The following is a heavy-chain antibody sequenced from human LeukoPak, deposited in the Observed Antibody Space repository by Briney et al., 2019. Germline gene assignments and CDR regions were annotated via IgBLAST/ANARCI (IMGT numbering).Heavy chain of an antibody. CDR2: ISGSGGST. D-gene: IGHD3-10*01. V-gene: IGHV3-23*01. CDR1: GFTFSTSW. CDR3: AKGRVTMVRGVILDY. Sequence: GGSLRLSCAASGFTFSTSWMSWVRQAPGKGLEWVSAISGSGGSTYYADSVKGRFTISRDNSKNTLYLQMNSLRAEDTAVYYCAKGRVTMVRGVILDYWGQGTLVTVSS. J-gene: IGHJ4*02.